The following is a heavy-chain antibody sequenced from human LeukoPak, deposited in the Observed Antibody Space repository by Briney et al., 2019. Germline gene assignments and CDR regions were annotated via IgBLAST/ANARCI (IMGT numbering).Heavy chain of an antibody. CDR3: ARCPYAAPVETP. Sequence: SETLSLPCTVSGGSIGTFYWSWIRQPPGKGLEWIGYVFYNGDTYYSPSLRSRVTISLDTSKNQSSLKLTSVTAADTAIYFCARCPYAAPVETPWGQGALVTVSS. J-gene: IGHJ5*02. D-gene: IGHD2-15*01. V-gene: IGHV4-59*01. CDR2: VFYNGDT. CDR1: GGSIGTFY.